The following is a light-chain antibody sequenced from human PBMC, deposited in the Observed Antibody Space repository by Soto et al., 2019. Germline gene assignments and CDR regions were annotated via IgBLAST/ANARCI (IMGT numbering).Light chain of an antibody. J-gene: IGKJ5*01. CDR3: QQRSNRPPGST. Sequence: EMVLTRSPASLSLSPMGMGTRAFRAIQSVSSYLAWYQQKPGQAPRLLIYDASNRATGIPARFSGSGSGTDFTLTISSLEPEDFAVYYCQQRSNRPPGSTFGQGTRLEIK. V-gene: IGKV3-11*01. CDR1: QSVSSY. CDR2: DAS.